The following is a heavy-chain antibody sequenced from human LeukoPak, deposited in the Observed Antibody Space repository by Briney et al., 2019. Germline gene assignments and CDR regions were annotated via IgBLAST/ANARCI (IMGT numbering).Heavy chain of an antibody. V-gene: IGHV1-69*05. Sequence: SVKVSCKASGGTFSSYAISWVRQAPGQGLEWMGRIIPIFGTANYAQKFQGRVTITTDESTSTAYMELSSLRSEDTAVYYCARDPLVEGDYEGYFDYWGQGTLVTVSS. J-gene: IGHJ4*02. D-gene: IGHD4-17*01. CDR3: ARDPLVEGDYEGYFDY. CDR1: GGTFSSYA. CDR2: IIPIFGTA.